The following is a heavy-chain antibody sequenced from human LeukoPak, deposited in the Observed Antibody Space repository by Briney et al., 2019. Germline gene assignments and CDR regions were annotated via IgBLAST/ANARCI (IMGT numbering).Heavy chain of an antibody. Sequence: GGSLRLSCAASGFTFSTYGMNWVRQAPGKGLEWVAVIWFDGSKKYYADSVKGRFTISRDNSKNTLYLQMNSLRAEDTAVYYCARDLGYYDSSEHFDYWGQGTLVTVSS. J-gene: IGHJ4*02. D-gene: IGHD3-22*01. CDR3: ARDLGYYDSSEHFDY. CDR2: IWFDGSKK. V-gene: IGHV3-33*01. CDR1: GFTFSTYG.